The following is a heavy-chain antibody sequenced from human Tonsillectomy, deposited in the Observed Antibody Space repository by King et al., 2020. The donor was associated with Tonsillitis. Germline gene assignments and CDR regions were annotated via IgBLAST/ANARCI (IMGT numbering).Heavy chain of an antibody. CDR3: ARGVTRLFDY. CDR1: GGSISSYY. D-gene: IGHD4-11*01. J-gene: IGHJ4*02. CDR2: IYYSGST. Sequence: PLQESGPGLVKPSETLSLTCTVSGGSISSYYWSWIRQPPGKGLEWIGYIYYSGSTNYNPSLKSRVTISVDTSKNQFSLKLSSVTAADTAVYYCARGVTRLFDYWGQGTLVTVSS. V-gene: IGHV4-59*01.